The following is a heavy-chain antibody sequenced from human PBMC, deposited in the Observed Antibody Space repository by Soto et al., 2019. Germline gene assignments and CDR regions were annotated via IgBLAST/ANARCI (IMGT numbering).Heavy chain of an antibody. CDR3: ARAIYSSSWFRWFDP. V-gene: IGHV4-61*08. Sequence: SETLSLTCTVSGGSVSSVDYYWSWIRQPPGKGLEWIGYIYYSGSTNYNPSLKSRVTISVDTSKNQFSLKLSSVTAADTAVYYCARAIYSSSWFRWFDPWGQGTLVTVS. CDR1: GGSVSSVDYY. D-gene: IGHD6-6*01. CDR2: IYYSGST. J-gene: IGHJ5*02.